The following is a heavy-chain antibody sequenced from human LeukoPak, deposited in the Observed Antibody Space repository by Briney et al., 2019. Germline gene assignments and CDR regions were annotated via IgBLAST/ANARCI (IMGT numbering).Heavy chain of an antibody. CDR1: GFSIKTYS. D-gene: IGHD4-17*01. CDR3: ARLRDTVTSASDY. CDR2: ISSSGGYI. Sequence: GGSLRLSCAASGFSIKTYSMTWVRQAPGKGLEWVSTISSSGGYIYYADSVKGRFTISRDTAKNSLYLQMNSLRVEDTAVYNCARLRDTVTSASDYWSQGTLVTVSS. J-gene: IGHJ4*02. V-gene: IGHV3-21*01.